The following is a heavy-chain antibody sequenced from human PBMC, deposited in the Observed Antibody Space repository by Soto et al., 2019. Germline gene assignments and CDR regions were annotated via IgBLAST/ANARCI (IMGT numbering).Heavy chain of an antibody. J-gene: IGHJ6*02. D-gene: IGHD2-21*01. Sequence: QIQLVQSGGEVTKPGASVKVSCKSSGYKFISHSITWVRQAPGQGLEWMGRISAYNGNTNYAQKLQGRVTMTTDTSTNTAYMEVRSLRSDDTAVYYGARGAFCGGAPGCRNMDVWGQGTTVTVSS. CDR1: GYKFISHS. CDR3: ARGAFCGGAPGCRNMDV. CDR2: ISAYNGNT. V-gene: IGHV1-18*01.